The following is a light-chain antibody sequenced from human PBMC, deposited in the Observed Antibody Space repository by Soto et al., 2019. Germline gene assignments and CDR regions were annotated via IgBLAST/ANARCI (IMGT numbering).Light chain of an antibody. CDR1: QSVSNY. CDR3: QHRVNWPT. Sequence: EIVLTQSPATLSLSPGERATLSCRASQSVSNYLGWYQQKSGQAPRLLISDVSKRATGIPARFSGSGSGTDFTLTISSLEPEYFAVYYCQHRVNWPTFGGGTKVEIK. J-gene: IGKJ4*01. CDR2: DVS. V-gene: IGKV3-11*01.